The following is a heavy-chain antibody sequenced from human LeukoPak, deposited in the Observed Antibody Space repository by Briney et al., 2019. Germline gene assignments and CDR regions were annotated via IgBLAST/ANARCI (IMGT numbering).Heavy chain of an antibody. CDR3: ARDLYGSGSYLSGFDY. CDR1: GGTFSSYA. V-gene: IGHV1-69*04. Sequence: ASVKVSCKASGGTFSSYAISWVRQAPGQGLEWMGRIIPILGIANYAQKFQGRVTITADKSTSTAYMELSSLRSEDTAVYYCARDLYGSGSYLSGFDYWGQGTLVTVSS. CDR2: IIPILGIA. J-gene: IGHJ4*02. D-gene: IGHD3-10*01.